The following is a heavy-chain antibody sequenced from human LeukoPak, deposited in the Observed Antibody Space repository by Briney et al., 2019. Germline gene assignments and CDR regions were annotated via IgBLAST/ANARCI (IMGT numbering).Heavy chain of an antibody. CDR2: IKSKTYGVTT. Sequence: PGGSLRLLCAACGFPFCNAWMSWVRQTTGKGREWFGRIKSKTYGVTTGFAAPVQGRFTVSRDDSKSTLYLQMTSLKTEDTAVYSCITAPTGYYYGSGSRGPNNWFDPWGQGTLVTVSS. J-gene: IGHJ5*02. V-gene: IGHV3-15*01. CDR1: GFPFCNAW. CDR3: ITAPTGYYYGSGSRGPNNWFDP. D-gene: IGHD3-10*01.